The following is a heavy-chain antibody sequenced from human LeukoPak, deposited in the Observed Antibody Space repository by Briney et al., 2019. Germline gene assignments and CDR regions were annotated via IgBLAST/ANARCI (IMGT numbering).Heavy chain of an antibody. CDR1: GYTFTTHF. CDR3: ARNGDDGAIDY. J-gene: IGHJ4*02. Sequence: ASVTVSFTSSGYTFTTHFMHWVRQAPGQGREWMGMINPSGGGTTYAQKFLGRVTMTRETFMSTVYMVLSSLRSEDTAVYYCARNGDDGAIDYWGQGTLVTVSS. CDR2: INPSGGGT. V-gene: IGHV1-46*01. D-gene: IGHD4/OR15-4a*01.